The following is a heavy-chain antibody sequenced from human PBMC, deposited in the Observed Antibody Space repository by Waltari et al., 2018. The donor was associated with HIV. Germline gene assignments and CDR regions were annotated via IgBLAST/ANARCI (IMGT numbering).Heavy chain of an antibody. J-gene: IGHJ4*02. CDR1: GYNFVPYD. CDR3: ARDNGAQWLIDN. D-gene: IGHD6-19*01. Sequence: QVQLVQSGAEVKKPGASVEISCKASGYNFVPYDLHWLRQAPGQRLEWMGWITPVNGNTKYSQNFQGRLTITRDTSASTVYMDLSSLRSEDTAVYYCARDNGAQWLIDNWGQGTLVTVSS. CDR2: ITPVNGNT. V-gene: IGHV1-3*01.